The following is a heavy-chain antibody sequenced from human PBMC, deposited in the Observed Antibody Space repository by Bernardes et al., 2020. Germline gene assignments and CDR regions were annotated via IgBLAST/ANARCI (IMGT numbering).Heavy chain of an antibody. CDR1: GFTFSNYP. D-gene: IGHD1-26*01. J-gene: IGHJ4*02. CDR2: ITGSGGSA. Sequence: GSLRLSCAASGFTFSNYPMSWVRQAPGKGLEWVSAITGSGGSAFYADSVKGRFTLSRDNSKNTLHLQMNGLRAEDTAVYYCAKRSSGTYYFDYWGQGILVTVSS. CDR3: AKRSSGTYYFDY. V-gene: IGHV3-23*01.